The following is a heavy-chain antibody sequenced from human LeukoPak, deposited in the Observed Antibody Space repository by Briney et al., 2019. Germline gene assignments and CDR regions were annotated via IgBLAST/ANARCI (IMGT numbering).Heavy chain of an antibody. J-gene: IGHJ5*02. CDR1: GPSVSNYF. D-gene: IGHD2-15*01. CDR3: ARGAKADT. Sequence: NPSGTLSLTCTVSGPSVSNYFWSWIRQPPGEGLEWIGYIYYSGSANYNPSLKSRVTISIDTSKNQFSLKLTSVTAADTAVYYCARGAKADTWGQGTLVTVSS. CDR2: IYYSGSA. V-gene: IGHV4-59*02.